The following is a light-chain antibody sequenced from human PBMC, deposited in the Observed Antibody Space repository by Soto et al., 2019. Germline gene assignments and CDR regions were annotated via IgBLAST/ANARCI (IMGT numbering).Light chain of an antibody. CDR2: GTS. J-gene: IGKJ2*01. CDR1: QGVSGTY. V-gene: IGKV3-20*01. CDR3: QHYGSSPPDT. Sequence: EIVLTQSPGTLSLSLGERATLSCRASQGVSGTYSAWYQQKPGQAPRLLIYGTSNRAAGIPDRFSGSGSGTDFSLTISRLEPEDFAVYYCQHYGSSPPDTFGQGTKLEIK.